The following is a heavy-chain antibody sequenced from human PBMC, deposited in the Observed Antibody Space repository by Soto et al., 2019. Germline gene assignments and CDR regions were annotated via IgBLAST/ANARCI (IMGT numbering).Heavy chain of an antibody. CDR2: MNPNSGNT. CDR1: GYTFTSYD. D-gene: IGHD3-22*01. CDR3: ARGSLNYYDSSGPMYNWFDP. J-gene: IGHJ5*02. Sequence: GASVKVSCKASGYTFTSYDINWVRQATGQGLEWMGWMNPNSGNTGYAQKFQGRVAMTRNTSISTAYMELSSLRSEDTAVYYCARGSLNYYDSSGPMYNWFDPWGQGTLVTSPQ. V-gene: IGHV1-8*01.